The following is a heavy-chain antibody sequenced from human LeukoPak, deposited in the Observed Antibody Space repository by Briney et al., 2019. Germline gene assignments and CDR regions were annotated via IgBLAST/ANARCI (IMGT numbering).Heavy chain of an antibody. CDR1: GFTFSNYG. CDR3: ARDEIYY. Sequence: PGGSLRLSCAASGFTFSNYGMNWVRQAPGKGLEWVANIKQDGSEKKYLDSVKGRFTISRDNAKNSMYLQMNSLRAEDTAVYYCARDEIYYWGQGTLVTVFS. J-gene: IGHJ4*02. D-gene: IGHD2/OR15-2a*01. V-gene: IGHV3-7*01. CDR2: IKQDGSEK.